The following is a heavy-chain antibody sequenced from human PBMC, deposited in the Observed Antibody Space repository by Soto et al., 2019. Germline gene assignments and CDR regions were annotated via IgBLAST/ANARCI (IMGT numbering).Heavy chain of an antibody. Sequence: SGFTFSSYGMHWVRQAPGKGLEWVAVISYDGSNKYYADSVKGRFTISRDNSKKTLYLQMNSLRAEDTAVYYCVRVFDTYYFDLWGQGNMVTVSS. CDR3: VRVFDTYYFDL. CDR2: ISYDGSNK. D-gene: IGHD3-9*01. J-gene: IGHJ4*02. V-gene: IGHV3-33*05. CDR1: GFTFSSYG.